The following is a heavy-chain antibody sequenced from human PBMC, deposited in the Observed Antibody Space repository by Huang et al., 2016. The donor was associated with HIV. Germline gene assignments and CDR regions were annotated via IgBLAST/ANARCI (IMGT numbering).Heavy chain of an antibody. CDR1: TFSFGAYW. D-gene: IGHD1-7*01. CDR2: IKKDESEK. Sequence: VESGGRLVQPGGSIRLSCVGSTFSFGAYWMSWVRQTPGKGLEEVANIKKDESEKYYVESVKGRFNISRDNAKKILFLQMDNVRVEDTATYYCATKTGAMDIWGQGTAVTVS. J-gene: IGHJ6*02. V-gene: IGHV3-7*01. CDR3: ATKTGAMDI.